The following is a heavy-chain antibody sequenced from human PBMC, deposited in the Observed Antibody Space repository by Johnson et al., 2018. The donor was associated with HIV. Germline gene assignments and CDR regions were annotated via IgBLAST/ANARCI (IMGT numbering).Heavy chain of an antibody. J-gene: IGHJ3*02. D-gene: IGHD1-26*01. V-gene: IGHV3-13*01. CDR3: ARGSEDAFDI. CDR2: IGTAGDT. Sequence: VQLVESGGGLVKPGGSLRLSCAASGFTFSSYDMHWVRQATGKGLEWVSAIGTAGDTYYPGSVKGRFTISRENAKNSLYLQMISLRAGYTAVYYCARGSEDAFDIWGQGTMVTVSS. CDR1: GFTFSSYD.